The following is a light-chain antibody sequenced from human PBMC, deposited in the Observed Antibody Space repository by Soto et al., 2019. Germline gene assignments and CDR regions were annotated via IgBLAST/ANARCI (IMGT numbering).Light chain of an antibody. V-gene: IGKV3-11*01. J-gene: IGKJ2*01. Sequence: EIVLTQSPVTLSSSPGERATLSCRASQSVSRYLAWYQQKPGQAPRLLIYDTSNRPTGNPARFSGSGSGTDLTLTISSLEHEAFAVYYCQQRSDWPRTFGQGTKLEIK. CDR3: QQRSDWPRT. CDR1: QSVSRY. CDR2: DTS.